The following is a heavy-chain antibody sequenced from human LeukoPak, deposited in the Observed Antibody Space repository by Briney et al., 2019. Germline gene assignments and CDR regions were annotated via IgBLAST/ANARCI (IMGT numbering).Heavy chain of an antibody. D-gene: IGHD4-17*01. J-gene: IGHJ4*02. CDR1: GFTFSSYS. Sequence: TGGPLRLSCAASGFTFSSYSMNWVRQAPGKGLEWVSYISSSSSMIYYADSVKGRFTISRDNAKNSLYLQMKSLRDEDTAIYYCARDYGDLPARVPYFDYWGQGTLVTVSS. V-gene: IGHV3-48*02. CDR3: ARDYGDLPARVPYFDY. CDR2: ISSSSSMI.